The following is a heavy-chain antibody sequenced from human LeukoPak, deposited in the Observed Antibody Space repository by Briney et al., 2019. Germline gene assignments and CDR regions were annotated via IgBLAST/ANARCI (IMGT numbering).Heavy chain of an antibody. CDR1: GFMFDDYA. CDR2: ISGSGSST. Sequence: PGGSLRLSCAASGFMFDDYAMHWVRQAPGKGLEWVSGISGSGSSTYYTDSVKGRFTISRDNSKNTLYLQMNSLRAEDTAVYYCAKDLGERFDYWGQGTLVTVSS. V-gene: IGHV3-23*01. CDR3: AKDLGERFDY. D-gene: IGHD3-16*01. J-gene: IGHJ4*02.